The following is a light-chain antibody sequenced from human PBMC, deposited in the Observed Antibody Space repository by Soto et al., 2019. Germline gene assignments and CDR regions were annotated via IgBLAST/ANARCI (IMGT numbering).Light chain of an antibody. Sequence: QSVLTQPRSVSGSPGQSVTISCTGTSSDAGNYNFVSWYQHHPGKAPKLMIYDVDKRPSGVPDRFSGSKSGNTASLTISGLQAEDEADYYCCSYAGSYPFVFGTGTKVTVL. CDR3: CSYAGSYPFV. CDR1: SSDAGNYNF. CDR2: DVD. J-gene: IGLJ1*01. V-gene: IGLV2-11*01.